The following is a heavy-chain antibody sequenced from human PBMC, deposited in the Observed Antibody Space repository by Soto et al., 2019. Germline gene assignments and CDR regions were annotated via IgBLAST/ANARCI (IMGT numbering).Heavy chain of an antibody. J-gene: IGHJ4*02. CDR2: IYDSGST. CDR3: ARGDYSNYGLDF. CDR1: GGSGSRGNYY. D-gene: IGHD4-4*01. V-gene: IGHV4-30-4*01. Sequence: VQLQESGPGLVKPSQTLSLTSTVSGGSGSRGNYYWIWIRPPPGKGLEWIGHIYDSGSTYYNQSLRSRLTRSVDTSKNQFSLRLSSVTAADTAVYYCARGDYSNYGLDFWVPGTLVTVSA.